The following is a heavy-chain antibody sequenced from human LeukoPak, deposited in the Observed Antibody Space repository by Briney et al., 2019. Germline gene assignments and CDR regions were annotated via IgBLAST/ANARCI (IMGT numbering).Heavy chain of an antibody. CDR1: GFTFSSDV. CDR2: IRGSGSTI. Sequence: GGSLRLSCAASGFTFSSDVMNWVRQAPGKGLEWVSYIRGSGSTIYYADSVKGRFTISRDNAKNSLYLQMNSLRAEDTAVYYCARTFITGTSGDFDYWGQGTLVTVSS. J-gene: IGHJ4*02. D-gene: IGHD1-20*01. CDR3: ARTFITGTSGDFDY. V-gene: IGHV3-48*03.